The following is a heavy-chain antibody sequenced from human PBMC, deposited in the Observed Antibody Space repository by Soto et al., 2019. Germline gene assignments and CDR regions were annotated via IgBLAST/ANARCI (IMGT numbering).Heavy chain of an antibody. V-gene: IGHV4-39*01. Sequence: QLQLQESGPGLVKPSETLSLTCTVSGGSISSSSYYWGWIRQPPGKGLEWIGSIYYSGSTYYNPSLKSRVTISVDTSKNQFSLKLSSVTAADTAVYYCARHRVIAAAGTWYFDYWGQGTLVTVSS. J-gene: IGHJ4*02. CDR1: GGSISSSSYY. D-gene: IGHD6-13*01. CDR3: ARHRVIAAAGTWYFDY. CDR2: IYYSGST.